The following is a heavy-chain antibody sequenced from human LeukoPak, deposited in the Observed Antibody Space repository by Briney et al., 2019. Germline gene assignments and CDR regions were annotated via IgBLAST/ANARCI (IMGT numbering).Heavy chain of an antibody. V-gene: IGHV3-74*01. CDR2: IKSDGSET. Sequence: GGSLRLSCAASGFTFSSYWMHWVRQAPGKGLMWVSRIKSDGSETSYADSVKGRFTISRDNARNTLYLQMNSLRPEDTAMYYCASDRVFYGLDVWGQGTTVTVSS. J-gene: IGHJ6*02. CDR1: GFTFSSYW. CDR3: ASDRVFYGLDV.